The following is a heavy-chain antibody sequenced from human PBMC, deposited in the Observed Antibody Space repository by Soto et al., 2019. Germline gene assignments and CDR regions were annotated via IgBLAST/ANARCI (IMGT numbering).Heavy chain of an antibody. V-gene: IGHV4-31*11. J-gene: IGHJ5*02. CDR2: IYYSGTT. CDR1: GGSISSGGYY. CDR3: ARGLGLAVTVRWFDP. D-gene: IGHD6-19*01. Sequence: QVQLQESGPGLVKPSQTLSLTCAVSGGSISSGGYYWSWIRQHPAKGLEWIGYIYYSGTTYYNPSLKSRVTISADTSNNQFSLKLSSVTAADTAVYYCARGLGLAVTVRWFDPWGQGSLVTVSS.